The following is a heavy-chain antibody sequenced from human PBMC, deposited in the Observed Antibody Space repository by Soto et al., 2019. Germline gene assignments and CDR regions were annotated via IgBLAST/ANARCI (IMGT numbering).Heavy chain of an antibody. D-gene: IGHD3-3*01. Sequence: GASVKVSCKASGYTFTSYGISWVRQAPGQGLEWMGWMNANNGNTNYAQKFQGRVTMTRNTSISTAYMELSSLRSEDTAVYYCARASQVGGVLRFLEWRTRNAFDIWGQGTMVTVSS. J-gene: IGHJ3*02. V-gene: IGHV1-8*02. CDR3: ARASQVGGVLRFLEWRTRNAFDI. CDR1: GYTFTSYG. CDR2: MNANNGNT.